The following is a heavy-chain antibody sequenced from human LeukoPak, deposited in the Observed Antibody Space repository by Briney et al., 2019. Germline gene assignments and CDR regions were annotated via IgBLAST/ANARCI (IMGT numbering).Heavy chain of an antibody. J-gene: IGHJ3*02. D-gene: IGHD1-7*01. CDR2: INSDGSST. CDR3: ARVRTSPATPYDAFDI. Sequence: GGSLRLSCAASGFTFSSYWMHWVRQAPGKGLVWVSRINSDGSSTSYADSVKGRFTISRDNAKNTLYLQMNSLRAEDTAVYYCARVRTSPATPYDAFDIWGQGTMVTVSS. CDR1: GFTFSSYW. V-gene: IGHV3-74*01.